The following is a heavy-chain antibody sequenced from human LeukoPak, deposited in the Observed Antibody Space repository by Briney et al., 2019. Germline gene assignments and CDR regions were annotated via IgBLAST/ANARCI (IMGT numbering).Heavy chain of an antibody. CDR1: GYTFTAYY. J-gene: IGHJ4*02. V-gene: IGHV1-2*02. D-gene: IGHD3-10*01. CDR3: ARGHGRFGELLIDY. CDR2: IYANSGGT. Sequence: ASVKVSCKASGYTFTAYYMHWVRQAPGQGLEWMGWIYANSGGTNYAQKFQGRVTMTRDTSISTAYMELSRLTCDDTAVYYCARGHGRFGELLIDYWGQGTLVTVSS.